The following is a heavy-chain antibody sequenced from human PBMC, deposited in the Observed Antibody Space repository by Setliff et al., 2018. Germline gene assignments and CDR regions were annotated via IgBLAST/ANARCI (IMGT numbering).Heavy chain of an antibody. D-gene: IGHD2-15*01. Sequence: GESLRLSCAASGFNFRSYTMNWVRQAPGKGLEWISYISTSGGSTFYADSVKGRFTVSRDNARNSLYLRMIGLRAEDTAVYYCARDYLSFKGSGYYRGYFDSWGQGTLVTVSS. CDR3: ARDYLSFKGSGYYRGYFDS. V-gene: IGHV3-48*01. J-gene: IGHJ4*02. CDR1: GFNFRSYT. CDR2: ISTSGGST.